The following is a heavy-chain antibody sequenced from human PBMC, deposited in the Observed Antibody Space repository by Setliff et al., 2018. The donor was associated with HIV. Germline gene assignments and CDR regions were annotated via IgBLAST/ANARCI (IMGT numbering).Heavy chain of an antibody. J-gene: IGHJ1*01. D-gene: IGHD1-1*01. Sequence: GASVKVSCKTSGYTFSLYSIAWVRQAPGQGLEWMGWISGHNGGTDYDQKLQGRVTMTLDTSTSTVYMELSSLRAEDTAVYYCTKRTMPTGGFQHWGQGTLVTVSS. V-gene: IGHV1-18*01. CDR1: GYTFSLYS. CDR2: ISGHNGGT. CDR3: TKRTMPTGGFQH.